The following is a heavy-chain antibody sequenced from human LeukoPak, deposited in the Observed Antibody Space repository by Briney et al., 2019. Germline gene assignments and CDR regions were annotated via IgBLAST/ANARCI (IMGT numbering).Heavy chain of an antibody. CDR1: GFTFISAS. J-gene: IGHJ6*03. Sequence: PGGSPRLSSAAPGFTFISASMRSVRQAPGNGLEWGSPIRVSAERSYYADSLKSPFTISRDNSKNTLYLRISRVRAEDTAVYYGAKAGGSEYYYYMGVWGKGTTVTVSS. V-gene: IGHV3-23*01. CDR3: AKAGGSEYYYYMGV. D-gene: IGHD3-16*01. CDR2: IRVSAERS.